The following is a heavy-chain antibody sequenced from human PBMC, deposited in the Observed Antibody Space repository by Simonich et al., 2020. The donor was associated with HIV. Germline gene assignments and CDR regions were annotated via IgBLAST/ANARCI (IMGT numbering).Heavy chain of an antibody. J-gene: IGHJ4*02. V-gene: IGHV3-7*01. CDR3: ARDRGSSWYGNDY. CDR1: GFTFSSYW. D-gene: IGHD6-13*01. Sequence: EVQLVESGGGLVQPGGSLRLSCAASGFTFSSYWMSWVRQAPGKGLEWVAKKKQDESEKYYGDSVKGRFTISRDNAKNSLYLQMNSLRAEDTAVYYCARDRGSSWYGNDYWGQGTLVTVSS. CDR2: KKQDESEK.